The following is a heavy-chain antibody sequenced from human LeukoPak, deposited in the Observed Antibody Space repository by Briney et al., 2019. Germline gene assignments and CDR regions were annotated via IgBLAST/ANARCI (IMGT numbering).Heavy chain of an antibody. CDR2: IIPIFGTA. D-gene: IGHD1-14*01. CDR3: ARDLYRAGIKTGYYFDY. V-gene: IGHV1-69*05. J-gene: IGHJ4*02. Sequence: SVKVSCKASGYSFTKFGISWVRQAPGQGLEWMGRIIPIFGTANYAQKFQGRVTITTDESTSTAYMELSSLRSEDTAVYYCARDLYRAGIKTGYYFDYWGQGTLVTVSS. CDR1: GYSFTKFG.